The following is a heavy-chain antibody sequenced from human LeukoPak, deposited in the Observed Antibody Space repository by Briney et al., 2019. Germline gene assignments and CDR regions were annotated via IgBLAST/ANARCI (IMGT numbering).Heavy chain of an antibody. J-gene: IGHJ5*01. CDR2: IYYSGST. Sequence: SETLSLTCNVSGGSIGSYYWTWLRQPPERGLECIGYIYYSGSTNYSPSLESRVSISVDTSKNQFSLRLNPVTAADTAIYYCARGRARDGSYPWFDSWGQGTLVTVSS. CDR3: ARGRARDGSYPWFDS. V-gene: IGHV4-59*01. CDR1: GGSIGSYY. D-gene: IGHD3-10*01.